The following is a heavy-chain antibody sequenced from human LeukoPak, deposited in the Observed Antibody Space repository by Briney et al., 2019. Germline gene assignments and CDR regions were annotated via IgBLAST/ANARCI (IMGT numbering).Heavy chain of an antibody. D-gene: IGHD6-19*01. CDR1: GGTFSSYA. CDR3: ARGKDIAVATNYFDY. CDR2: IIPIFGTA. J-gene: IGHJ4*02. V-gene: IGHV1-69*01. Sequence: AVKLSCKASGGTFSSYAISWVGQTPGQGLEWMGGIIPIFGTANYAQKFQGRVTITADESTSTAYMELSSLRSEDTAVYYCARGKDIAVATNYFDYWGQGTLVTVSS.